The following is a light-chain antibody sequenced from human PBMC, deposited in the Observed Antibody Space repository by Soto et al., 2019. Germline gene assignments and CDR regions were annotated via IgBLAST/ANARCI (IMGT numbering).Light chain of an antibody. Sequence: QSALTQPASVSGSPGQSITISCSGTSYDVGAYNFVSWYQQYPGKAPKLMIYEVSNRPSGVSSRFSGSKSGNTASLTISGLQTKDEGDYYCNAYTSSGTLVLGTGTKVTVL. J-gene: IGLJ1*01. CDR3: NAYTSSGTLV. CDR2: EVS. V-gene: IGLV2-14*01. CDR1: SYDVGAYNF.